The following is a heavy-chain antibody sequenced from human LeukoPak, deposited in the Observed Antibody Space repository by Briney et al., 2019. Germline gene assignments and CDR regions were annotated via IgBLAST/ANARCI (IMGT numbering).Heavy chain of an antibody. V-gene: IGHV1-46*01. CDR3: ARVPGILTGYYADDYFDY. CDR1: GYTFTSHY. D-gene: IGHD3-9*01. CDR2: INPSGSST. Sequence: ASVKVSCKASGYTFTSHYMHWVRQAPGQGLEWMGLINPSGSSTLYAQKLQGRVTMTTDTSTSTAYMELRSLRSDDTAVYYCARVPGILTGYYADDYFDYWGQGTLVTVSS. J-gene: IGHJ4*02.